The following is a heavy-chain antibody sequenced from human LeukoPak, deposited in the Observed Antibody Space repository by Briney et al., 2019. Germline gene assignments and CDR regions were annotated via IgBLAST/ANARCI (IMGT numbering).Heavy chain of an antibody. V-gene: IGHV4-4*07. Sequence: SETLSLTCTVSGGSISSYYWSWIRQPAGKGLEWIGRIYISGSTNYNPSLKSRVTMSVDTSKNQFSLKLSSVTAADTAVYYCAREIILEWLLEGAFDIWGQGTMVTVSS. D-gene: IGHD3-3*01. J-gene: IGHJ3*02. CDR2: IYISGST. CDR3: AREIILEWLLEGAFDI. CDR1: GGSISSYY.